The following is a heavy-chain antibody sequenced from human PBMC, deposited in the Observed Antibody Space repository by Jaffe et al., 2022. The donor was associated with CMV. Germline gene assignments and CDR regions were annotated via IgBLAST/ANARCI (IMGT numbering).Heavy chain of an antibody. J-gene: IGHJ3*02. CDR3: AKEKNMITFGGVIATDDAFDI. CDR1: GGSISSSSYY. Sequence: QLQLQESGPGLVKPSETLSLTCTVSGGSISSSSYYWGWIRQPPGKGLEWIGSIYYSGSTYYNPSLKSRVTISVDTSKNQFSLKLSSVTAADTAVYYCAKEKNMITFGGVIATDDAFDIWGQGTMVTVSS. D-gene: IGHD3-16*02. CDR2: IYYSGST. V-gene: IGHV4-39*02.